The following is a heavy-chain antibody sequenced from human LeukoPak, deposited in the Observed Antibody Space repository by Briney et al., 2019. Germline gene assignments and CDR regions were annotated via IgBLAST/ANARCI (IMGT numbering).Heavy chain of an antibody. CDR3: ASQGLHYYGSGSNPWYYYGMDV. V-gene: IGHV1-8*01. Sequence: GASVKVSCKASGYTFTSYDINWVRQATGQGLEWMGWMNPNSGNTGYAQKFQGRVTMTRNTSISTAYMELSSLRSEDTAVYYCASQGLHYYGSGSNPWYYYGMDVWGQGTTVTVSS. CDR1: GYTFTSYD. D-gene: IGHD3-10*01. J-gene: IGHJ6*02. CDR2: MNPNSGNT.